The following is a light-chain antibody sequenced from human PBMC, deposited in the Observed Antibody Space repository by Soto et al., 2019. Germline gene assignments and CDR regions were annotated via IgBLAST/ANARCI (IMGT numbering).Light chain of an antibody. CDR3: QQYRDTIT. CDR2: GAS. CDR1: QSVIDTSNNRNS. Sequence: DIVMTQSPDSLAVSLGERATINCKSSQSVIDTSNNRNSLAWYQQKPGQPPKLLIYGASMRGSGVPGRFSGSGSGTDFSLTISSLQAEDVAVYYCQQYRDTITFGQGTRLELK. J-gene: IGKJ5*01. V-gene: IGKV4-1*01.